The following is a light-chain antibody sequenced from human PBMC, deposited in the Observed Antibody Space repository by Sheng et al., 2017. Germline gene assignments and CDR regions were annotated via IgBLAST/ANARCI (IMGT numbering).Light chain of an antibody. CDR3: QQYYTTPYT. V-gene: IGKV1-5*03. J-gene: IGKJ2*01. CDR2: KAS. CDR1: QSISSW. Sequence: DIQMTQSPSTLSASVGDRVTITCRASQSISSWLAWYQQKPGKAPKLLIYKASSLESGVPSRFSGSGSGTDYTLTISSLQPKDFATYYCQQYYTTPYTFGQGTKLEIK.